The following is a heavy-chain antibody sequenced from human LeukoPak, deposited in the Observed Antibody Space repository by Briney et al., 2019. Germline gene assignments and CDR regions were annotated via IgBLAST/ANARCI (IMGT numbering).Heavy chain of an antibody. CDR3: AGGDIGYCSSTSCYEGDY. Sequence: GGSLRLSCAASGFTFSSYSMNWVRQAPGKGLEWVSYISISSSTIYYADSVKGRFTISRDNAKNSLYLQMNSLRAEDTAVYYCAGGDIGYCSSTSCYEGDYWGQGTLVTVSS. V-gene: IGHV3-48*01. D-gene: IGHD2-2*01. J-gene: IGHJ4*02. CDR1: GFTFSSYS. CDR2: ISISSSTI.